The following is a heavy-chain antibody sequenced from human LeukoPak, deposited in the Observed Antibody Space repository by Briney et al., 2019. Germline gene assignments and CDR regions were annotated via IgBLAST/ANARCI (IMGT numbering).Heavy chain of an antibody. J-gene: IGHJ4*02. D-gene: IGHD3-9*01. V-gene: IGHV3-30*03. CDR3: ARVYYDILTGYSAPFDY. CDR2: ISYDGSNK. Sequence: GGSLRLSCAASGFTFSSYSMNWVRQAPGKGLEWVAVISYDGSNKYYADSVKGRFTISRDNSKNTLYLQMNSLRAEDTAVYYCARVYYDILTGYSAPFDYWGQGTLVTVSS. CDR1: GFTFSSYS.